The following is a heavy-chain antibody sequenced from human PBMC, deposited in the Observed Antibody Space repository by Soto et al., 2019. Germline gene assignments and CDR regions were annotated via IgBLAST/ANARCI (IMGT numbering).Heavy chain of an antibody. J-gene: IGHJ4*02. CDR2: IYHSGAP. CDR1: GGSISSGYYS. V-gene: IGHV4-30-2*01. D-gene: IGHD2-21*01. Sequence: QLQLQESGSGLVKPSQTLSLTCAVSGGSISSGYYSWSWIRQPPGRVLEWIGYIYHSGAPYNNPSLNSRVTISVDTPKTQFSLRLTSVTAADPAVYYCTRGRAGVIDYWGQGTLVTVSS. CDR3: TRGRAGVIDY.